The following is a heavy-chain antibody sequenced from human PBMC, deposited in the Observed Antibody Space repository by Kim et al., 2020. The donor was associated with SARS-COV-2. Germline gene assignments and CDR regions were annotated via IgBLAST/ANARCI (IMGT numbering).Heavy chain of an antibody. J-gene: IGHJ4*02. V-gene: IGHV3-23*01. Sequence: GGSLRLSCAASGFIFGSNAMSWVRQAPGKGLEWVSAIGGSGGGIYYADSVKGRFTISRDNSKNTLYLEMNNLRAEDTAVYYCAKDEILTGHPRARDHFDYWGQGILVTVSS. D-gene: IGHD3-9*01. CDR3: AKDEILTGHPRARDHFDY. CDR2: IGGSGGGI. CDR1: GFIFGSNA.